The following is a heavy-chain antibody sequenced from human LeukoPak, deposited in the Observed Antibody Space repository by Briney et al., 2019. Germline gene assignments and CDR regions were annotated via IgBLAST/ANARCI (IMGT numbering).Heavy chain of an antibody. CDR1: GFTFSSYA. CDR3: ARGPLYCSSTSCYSGYGMDV. J-gene: IGHJ6*02. D-gene: IGHD2-2*01. CDR2: ISYDGSIK. V-gene: IGHV3-30-3*01. Sequence: GGSLRLSCAASGFTFSSYAMHWVRQAPGKGLEWVAVISYDGSIKYYADSVKGRFTISRDNSKNTLYLQMNSLRAEDTAVYYCARGPLYCSSTSCYSGYGMDVWGQGTTVTVSS.